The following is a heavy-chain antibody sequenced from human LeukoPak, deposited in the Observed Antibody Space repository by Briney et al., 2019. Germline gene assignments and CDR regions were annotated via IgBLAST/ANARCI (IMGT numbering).Heavy chain of an antibody. CDR1: GFTFSTYW. D-gene: IGHD2-2*01. J-gene: IGHJ4*02. V-gene: IGHV3-74*01. CDR2: INSDGSIT. CDR3: ASSTQISKYADY. Sequence: GGSLRLSCAASGFTFSTYWMHWVRQAPGKGLVWVSRINSDGSITTYADSVRGRFTISRDNAKSTLYLQMNSLRAEDTAVYYCASSTQISKYADYWGQGALVTVSS.